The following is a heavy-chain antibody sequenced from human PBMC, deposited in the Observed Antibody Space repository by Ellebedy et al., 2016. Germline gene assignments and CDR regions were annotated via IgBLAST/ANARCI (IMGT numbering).Heavy chain of an antibody. CDR1: TFTFRGYG. D-gene: IGHD5-18*01. Sequence: GESLKTSXAASTFTFRGYGMHWVRQAPGKGLEWVSYISSSSSTIYYADSVKGRFTISRDNAKNSLYLQMNSLRAEDTAVYYCARVPSLPYVDTAMAIDYWGQGTLVTVSS. J-gene: IGHJ4*02. V-gene: IGHV3-48*04. CDR3: ARVPSLPYVDTAMAIDY. CDR2: ISSSSSTI.